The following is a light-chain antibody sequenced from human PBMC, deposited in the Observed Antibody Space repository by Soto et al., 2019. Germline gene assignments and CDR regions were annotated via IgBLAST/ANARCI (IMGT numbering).Light chain of an antibody. CDR3: SSYTSSSTPYV. J-gene: IGLJ1*01. CDR1: SSDVGGYNY. CDR2: DVS. V-gene: IGLV2-14*01. Sequence: QSVLTPPSSVSGSPAQSITISCTGTSSDVGGYNYVSWYQQHPGKAPKLMIYDVSNRPSGVSNRFSGSKSGNTASLTISGLQAADEADYYCSSYTSSSTPYVFGTGTKVTGL.